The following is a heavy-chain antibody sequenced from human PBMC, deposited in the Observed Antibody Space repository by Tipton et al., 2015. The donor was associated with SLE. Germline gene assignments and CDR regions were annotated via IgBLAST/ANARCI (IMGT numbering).Heavy chain of an antibody. J-gene: IGHJ6*02. V-gene: IGHV3-21*04. D-gene: IGHD1-1*01. CDR2: ISTTNYT. Sequence: SLRLSCAASGFTFSSYSMNWVRQAPGKGLEWVSSISTTNYTYYADSVKGRFTISRDNTKNSLYLQMNSLRAEDTAVYYCARRTSYYYYGMDVWGQGTTVTVSS. CDR3: ARRTSYYYYGMDV. CDR1: GFTFSSYS.